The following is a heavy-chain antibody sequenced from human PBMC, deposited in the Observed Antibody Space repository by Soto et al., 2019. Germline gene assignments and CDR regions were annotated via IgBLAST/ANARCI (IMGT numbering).Heavy chain of an antibody. Sequence: GGSLRLSCAASGFTFSSYAMSWVRQAPGKGLEWVSAISGSGGSTYYADSVKGRFTISRDNSKNTLYLQMNSLRAEDTAVYYCSKDNRAGIHRWFDPWGQGTLVTVSS. CDR3: SKDNRAGIHRWFDP. CDR2: ISGSGGST. J-gene: IGHJ5*02. CDR1: GFTFSSYA. D-gene: IGHD1-1*01. V-gene: IGHV3-23*01.